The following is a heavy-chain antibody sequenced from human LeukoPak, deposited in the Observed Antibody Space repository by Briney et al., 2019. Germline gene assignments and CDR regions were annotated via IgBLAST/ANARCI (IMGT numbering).Heavy chain of an antibody. V-gene: IGHV4-61*09. CDR1: GGSVSSGSHY. D-gene: IGHD2-21*02. CDR2: IFTSGSV. J-gene: IGHJ4*02. CDR3: ARDPRGAYCGGDCSYFDY. Sequence: SSETLSLTCTVSGGSVSSGSHYWSWIRQPAGKGLEWIGHIFTSGSVNYNPSLKSRVTISPDTSNTHFSLNLTSVTAADTAVYYCARDPRGAYCGGDCSYFDYWGQGTLVTVSS.